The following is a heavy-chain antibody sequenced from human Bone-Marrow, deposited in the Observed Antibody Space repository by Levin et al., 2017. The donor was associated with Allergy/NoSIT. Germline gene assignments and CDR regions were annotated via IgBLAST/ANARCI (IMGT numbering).Heavy chain of an antibody. J-gene: IGHJ1*01. CDR1: GAPFGAYH. V-gene: IGHV4-34*01. CDR2: INHSGST. Sequence: PSQTLSLTCAVSGAPFGAYHWSWIRPPPGKALEWIGEINHSGSTNYNPSFTSRITISQDTSKKQLSLRLSSVTAADTAVYYCARGVFEFDSGSYYNSGFQHWGQGTLVTVSS. D-gene: IGHD3-10*01. CDR3: ARGVFEFDSGSYYNSGFQH.